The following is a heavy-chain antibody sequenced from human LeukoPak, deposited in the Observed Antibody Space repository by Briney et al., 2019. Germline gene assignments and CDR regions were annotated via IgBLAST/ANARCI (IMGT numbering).Heavy chain of an antibody. D-gene: IGHD2-15*01. J-gene: IGHJ4*02. CDR3: AKQLGYCSDGSCYFPY. Sequence: PGGSLRLSCAASGFTLSSYSMNWIRQAPGKGLEWISYIDSDTYGNTIYYPHTVKGRFTISRDNAKNSLYLQMDSLRDEDTAVYYCAKQLGYCSDGSCYFPYWGQGTLVTVSS. V-gene: IGHV3-48*02. CDR2: IDSDTYGNTI. CDR1: GFTLSSYS.